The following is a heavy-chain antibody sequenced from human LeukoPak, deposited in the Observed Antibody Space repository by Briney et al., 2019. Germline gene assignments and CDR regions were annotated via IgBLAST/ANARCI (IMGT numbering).Heavy chain of an antibody. J-gene: IGHJ6*02. CDR2: MNPNSGNT. Sequence: GASVKVSCKASGYTFTSYDINWVRQATGQGLEWMGWMNPNSGNTGYAQKFQGRVTMTRNTSISTAYMELSSLRSEDTAVYYCARFGGYCSGGSCRYSTYYYGMDVWGQGTTVTVSS. CDR1: GYTFTSYD. V-gene: IGHV1-8*01. D-gene: IGHD2-15*01. CDR3: ARFGGYCSGGSCRYSTYYYGMDV.